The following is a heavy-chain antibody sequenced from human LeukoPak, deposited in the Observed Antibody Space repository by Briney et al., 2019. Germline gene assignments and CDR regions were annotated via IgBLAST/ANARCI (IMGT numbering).Heavy chain of an antibody. D-gene: IGHD2-2*01. J-gene: IGHJ5*02. V-gene: IGHV3-74*01. Sequence: GGSLRLSCAASGFTFSTYWMHWVRQAPGKGLVWVSRVSADGRSTTYADSVKGRFTISTDNAKNTLYLQMNSLRAEDTAIYYCARGPISSNPGTWGQGTLVTVSS. CDR1: GFTFSTYW. CDR3: ARGPISSNPGT. CDR2: VSADGRST.